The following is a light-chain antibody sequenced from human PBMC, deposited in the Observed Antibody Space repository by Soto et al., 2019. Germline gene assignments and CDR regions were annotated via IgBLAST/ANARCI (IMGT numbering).Light chain of an antibody. J-gene: IGKJ5*01. CDR2: DAS. Sequence: EIVLTQSPATLSVPPGERATLSCRASQSVSSYLAWYQQKPGQPPRLLIYDASIRATDIPARFSGSGSGTDFTLTISSIEPEDFASYYCQQRSDWPITFGQGTQLEIK. CDR3: QQRSDWPIT. CDR1: QSVSSY. V-gene: IGKV3-11*01.